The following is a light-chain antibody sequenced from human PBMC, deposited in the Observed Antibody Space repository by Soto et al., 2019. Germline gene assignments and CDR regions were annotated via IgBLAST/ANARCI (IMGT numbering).Light chain of an antibody. CDR3: QMRNNWPLWT. V-gene: IGKV3-11*01. Sequence: EIVLTQSPATLSLSPGERATLSCRASQTFSDYLAWYQQQPGQAPRLLIYDASNRATGVPARFSGSGSGTDFTLTISSLEPEDFAVYYCQMRNNWPLWTFGQGTK. CDR2: DAS. J-gene: IGKJ1*01. CDR1: QTFSDY.